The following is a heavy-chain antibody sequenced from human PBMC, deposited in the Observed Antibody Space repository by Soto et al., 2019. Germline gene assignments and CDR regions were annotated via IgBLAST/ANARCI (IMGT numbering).Heavy chain of an antibody. V-gene: IGHV1-24*01. Sequence: ASVKVACKVSGYTLTELSMHWVRQAHGKGLEWMGGFDPEDGETIYAQKFQGRVTMTEDTSTDTAYMELSSLRSEDTAVYYCATKVDYVGAIDYFDYWGQGTLVTVSS. CDR3: ATKVDYVGAIDYFDY. D-gene: IGHD1-26*01. CDR2: FDPEDGET. J-gene: IGHJ4*02. CDR1: GYTLTELS.